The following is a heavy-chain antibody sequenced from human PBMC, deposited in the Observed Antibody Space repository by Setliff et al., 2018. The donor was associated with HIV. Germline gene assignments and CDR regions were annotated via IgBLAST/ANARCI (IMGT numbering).Heavy chain of an antibody. CDR3: AVAYCGGDCYWITPYYFDY. V-gene: IGHV4-38-2*02. CDR1: GYSMSGGYN. D-gene: IGHD2-21*02. Sequence: SETLSLTCTVSGYSMSGGYNWGWIRQSPEKGLEWIGNIYHVGSTYYNPSLKSRVTISVDTSKNQFSLKLSSVTAADTAVYYCAVAYCGGDCYWITPYYFDYWGQGTLVTVSS. J-gene: IGHJ4*02. CDR2: IYHVGST.